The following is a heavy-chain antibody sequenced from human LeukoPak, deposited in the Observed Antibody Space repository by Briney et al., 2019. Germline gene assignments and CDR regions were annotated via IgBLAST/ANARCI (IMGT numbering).Heavy chain of an antibody. CDR3: ARNAKLEVEATTSDY. CDR2: ISSSSSYI. D-gene: IGHD1-26*01. J-gene: IGHJ4*02. Sequence: GGSLRLSCAASGFTFSSYSMNWVRQAPGKGLEWVSSISSSSSYIYYADSVKGRFTISRDNAKNSLYLQMNSLRAEDTAVYYCARNAKLEVEATTSDYWGQGTLVTVSS. CDR1: GFTFSSYS. V-gene: IGHV3-21*01.